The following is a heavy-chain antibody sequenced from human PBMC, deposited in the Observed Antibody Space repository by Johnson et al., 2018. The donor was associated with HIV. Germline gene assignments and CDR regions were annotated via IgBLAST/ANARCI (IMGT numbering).Heavy chain of an antibody. CDR2: ISNNGGST. D-gene: IGHD2-21*01. CDR3: ARDQRYCGGDCYPRDAFDV. V-gene: IGHV3-64*01. Sequence: VQLVESGGGLVQPGGSLRLSCVGSGFTFSSHAIHWVRQAPGRGLEFVSSISNNGGSTYYANSVKGRFTISRDNSKNTVYLQMGRLRPDDMAVYYCARDQRYCGGDCYPRDAFDVWGQGTMVTVSS. CDR1: GFTFSSHA. J-gene: IGHJ3*01.